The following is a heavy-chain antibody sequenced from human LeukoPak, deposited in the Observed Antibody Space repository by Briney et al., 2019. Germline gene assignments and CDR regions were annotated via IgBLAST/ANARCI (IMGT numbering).Heavy chain of an antibody. CDR2: IKSKTDGGTT. J-gene: IGHJ5*02. V-gene: IGHV3-15*01. D-gene: IGHD3-9*01. CDR1: GFTFSNAW. CDR3: TSETYDDILTGYYS. Sequence: PGGSLRLSCAASGFTFSNAWMSWVRQAPGKGLEWVGRIKSKTDGGTTDYAAPVKGRFTISRDDSKNTLYLQMNSLKTEDTAVYYCTSETYDDILTGYYSWGQGTLVTVSS.